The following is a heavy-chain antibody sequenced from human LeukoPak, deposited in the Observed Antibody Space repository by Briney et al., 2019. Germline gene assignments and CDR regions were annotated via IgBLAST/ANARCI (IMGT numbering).Heavy chain of an antibody. CDR3: ARVIAVTSTNHFDY. CDR2: ISAYNGNT. J-gene: IGHJ4*02. CDR1: GYTFTSNG. Sequence: VASVKVSCKASGYTFTSNGITWVRQAPGQGLEWMGWISAYNGNTNYAQKLQGRVTMIRDTSTNTVYMELRSLTSDDTAVYYCARVIAVTSTNHFDYWGQGTLVTVSS. V-gene: IGHV1-18*01. D-gene: IGHD6-19*01.